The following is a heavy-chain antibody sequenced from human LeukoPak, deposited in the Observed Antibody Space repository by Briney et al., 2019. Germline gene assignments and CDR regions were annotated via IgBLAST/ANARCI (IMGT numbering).Heavy chain of an antibody. D-gene: IGHD6-13*01. J-gene: IGHJ4*02. CDR3: AKDRGGGAAAELDF. CDR2: ISYSGGST. V-gene: IGHV3-23*01. Sequence: GGSLRLSCAASGFTFTSYAMSWVRQAPGKGLEWVSTISYSGGSTYYADSVKGRFTISRDNSKNTLYLQLNSLRAEDTAIYYCAKDRGGGAAAELDFWGQGTLVAVSS. CDR1: GFTFTSYA.